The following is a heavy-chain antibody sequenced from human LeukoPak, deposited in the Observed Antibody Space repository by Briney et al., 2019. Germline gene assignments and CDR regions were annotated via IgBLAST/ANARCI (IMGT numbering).Heavy chain of an antibody. Sequence: PGESLKLSCKGSGYSFTSYWIGWVRQMPGKGLEWVGMIYPRDSDTRYSSSFQGQVTISADKSISTAYLQWSSLKASDIAMYYCARHEPHFCSGGSCYPRYWGQGTLVPVSS. CDR2: IYPRDSDT. D-gene: IGHD2-15*01. CDR1: GYSFTSYW. V-gene: IGHV5-51*01. CDR3: ARHEPHFCSGGSCYPRY. J-gene: IGHJ4*02.